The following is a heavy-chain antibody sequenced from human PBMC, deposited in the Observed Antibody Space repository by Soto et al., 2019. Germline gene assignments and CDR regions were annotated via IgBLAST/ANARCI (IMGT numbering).Heavy chain of an antibody. CDR3: ARVSRGLDYYYYYYMDV. Sequence: QVQLQESGPGLVKPSGTLSLTCAVSSGSISSSNWWSWVRQPPGKGLEWIGEIYHSGSTNYNPSLYSRVTISVDKSKNLFFLKLSSVTAADTAVDYCARVSRGLDYYYYYYMDVWGKGTTVTVSS. V-gene: IGHV4-4*02. CDR2: IYHSGST. D-gene: IGHD6-19*01. J-gene: IGHJ6*03. CDR1: SGSISSSNW.